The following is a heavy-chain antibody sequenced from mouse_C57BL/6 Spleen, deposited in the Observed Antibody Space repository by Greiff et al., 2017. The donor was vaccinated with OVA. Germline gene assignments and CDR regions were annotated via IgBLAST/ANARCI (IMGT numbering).Heavy chain of an antibody. CDR3: AKNSLGYDYGAMDY. CDR2: ICRGGST. D-gene: IGHD2-4*01. V-gene: IGHV2-5*01. CDR1: GFSLTSYG. Sequence: VQVVESGPGLVQPSPSLSITCTVSGFSLTSYGVHWVRQSPGQGLEWLGVICRGGSTAYNAAFMSSLSITKDNSKSHVFFKMMNLQADDTAIYYCAKNSLGYDYGAMDYWGQGTSVTVSS. J-gene: IGHJ4*01.